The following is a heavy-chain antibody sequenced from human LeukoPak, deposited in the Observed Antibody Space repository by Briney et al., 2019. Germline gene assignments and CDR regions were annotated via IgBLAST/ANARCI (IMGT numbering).Heavy chain of an antibody. V-gene: IGHV3-53*01. CDR2: IHSSGGT. Sequence: GGSLRLSCAASGFTGSNNYMSWVRQAPGKGLEWVSAIHSSGGTYYADSVKGRFTISRVTSKNTLYLQINSLRVEDTAVYYCIVFGDSNHWGQGTLVTVSS. J-gene: IGHJ5*02. CDR1: GFTGSNNY. D-gene: IGHD4-17*01. CDR3: IVFGDSNH.